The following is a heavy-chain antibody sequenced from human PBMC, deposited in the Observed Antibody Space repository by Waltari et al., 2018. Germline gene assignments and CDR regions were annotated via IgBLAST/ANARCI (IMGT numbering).Heavy chain of an antibody. CDR3: ARSSPTSSNSWSYAFDI. Sequence: EVQLVESGGGLIQPGGSLRLSCAASGFTVSSNYMSWVRQAPGKGLEWVSVIYSGGRTYYADSVKGRFTISRDNSKNTLYLQMNSLRAEDTALYYCARSSPTSSNSWSYAFDIWGQGTMVTVSS. V-gene: IGHV3-53*01. CDR2: IYSGGRT. D-gene: IGHD6-13*01. CDR1: GFTVSSNY. J-gene: IGHJ3*02.